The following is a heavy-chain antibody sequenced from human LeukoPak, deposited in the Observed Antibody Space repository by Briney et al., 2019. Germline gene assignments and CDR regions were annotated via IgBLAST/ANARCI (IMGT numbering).Heavy chain of an antibody. CDR1: GYTFTSYG. V-gene: IGHV1-18*01. J-gene: IGHJ4*02. CDR2: ISAYNGNT. CDR3: ARGRADQQTKLGKSPTIDY. Sequence: ASVKVSCKASGYTFTSYGISWVRQAPGQGLEWMGWISAYNGNTNYAQKFQGRVTMTRDTSISTAYMELSRLRSDDTAVYYCARGRADQQTKLGKSPTIDYWGQGTLVTVSS. D-gene: IGHD7-27*01.